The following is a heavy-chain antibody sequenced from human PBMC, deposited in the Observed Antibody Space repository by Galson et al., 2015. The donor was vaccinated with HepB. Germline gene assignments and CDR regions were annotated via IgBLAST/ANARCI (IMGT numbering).Heavy chain of an antibody. CDR1: GYIFTSYA. D-gene: IGHD6-6*01. CDR2: INGGNGNT. Sequence: SVKVSCKASGYIFTSYAMRWVRQAPGQRLEWMGWINGGNGNTKYSQKFQGRVTITRDTSASTANMELSSLRSEDTAVYYCARGRYSSSGEMAWYYGMDVWGQGTTVTVSS. V-gene: IGHV1-3*01. CDR3: ARGRYSSSGEMAWYYGMDV. J-gene: IGHJ6*02.